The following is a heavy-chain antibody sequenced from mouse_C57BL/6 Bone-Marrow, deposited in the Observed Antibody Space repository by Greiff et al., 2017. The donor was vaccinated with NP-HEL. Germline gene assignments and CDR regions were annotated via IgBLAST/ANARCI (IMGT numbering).Heavy chain of an antibody. CDR2: IRNKANGYTT. CDR1: GFTFTDYY. CDR3: ARYVGYPLYAMDY. D-gene: IGHD2-2*01. J-gene: IGHJ4*01. Sequence: EVQLVESGGGLVQPGGSLSLSCAASGFTFTDYYMSWVRQPPGNALEWLGFIRNKANGYTTEYSASVKGRFTISRDNSQSILYLQMNALRAEDSATYYCARYVGYPLYAMDYWGQGTSVTVSS. V-gene: IGHV7-3*01.